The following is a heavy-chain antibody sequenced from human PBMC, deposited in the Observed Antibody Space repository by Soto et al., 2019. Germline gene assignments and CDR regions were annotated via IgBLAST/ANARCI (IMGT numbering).Heavy chain of an antibody. J-gene: IGHJ5*02. CDR3: GYMLRGLVDP. V-gene: IGHV4-59*13. CDR2: VSDAGST. CDR1: GASISGSKY. Sequence: QVQLQESGPGLVKASETLSLTCTVSGASISGSKYWAWIRRPPGKGPEWVGYVSDAGSTEYNTSLKSRVSISVDTSRNQFVLRLTSVTAADAATYYCGYMLRGLVDPWGQGTVVSVSS. D-gene: IGHD3-16*01.